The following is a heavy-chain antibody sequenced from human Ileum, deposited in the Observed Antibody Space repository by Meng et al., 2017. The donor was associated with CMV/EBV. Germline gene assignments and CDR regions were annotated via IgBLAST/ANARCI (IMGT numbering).Heavy chain of an antibody. CDR2: ITAMFDKS. Sequence: SAKVFCNVSTGTFSDSSLRWVRQAPGQGLEWVGRITAMFDKSDYEQKFKGRVTFTADKSANTAYMELTSLRPDDQAVNYGEEIKLGINHDAFDIWGQGTKVTVSS. CDR3: EEIKLGINHDAFDI. CDR1: TGTFSDSS. J-gene: IGHJ3*02. D-gene: IGHD3-10*01. V-gene: IGHV1-69*02.